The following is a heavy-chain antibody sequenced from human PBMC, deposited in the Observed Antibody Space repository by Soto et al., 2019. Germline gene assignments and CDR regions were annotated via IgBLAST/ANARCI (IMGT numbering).Heavy chain of an antibody. V-gene: IGHV4-34*01. J-gene: IGHJ4*02. CDR1: GGSFSGYY. CDR3: ARAPGGYPSDY. D-gene: IGHD5-12*01. Sequence: QVQLQQWGAGLLKPSETLSLTCAVYGGSFSGYYWSWIRQPPGKGLEWIGEINHSGSTNYNPSLKSLDTISVDTSKKQFSLKLSAVTVAYAAVYYCARAPGGYPSDYWGQGTLVTVSS. CDR2: INHSGST.